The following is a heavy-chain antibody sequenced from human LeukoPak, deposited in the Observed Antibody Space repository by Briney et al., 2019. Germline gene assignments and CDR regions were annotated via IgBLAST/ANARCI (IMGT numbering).Heavy chain of an antibody. CDR3: AXPSPHSSGWYWRVEPNWFDP. CDR1: GFTFSSYG. V-gene: IGHV3-30*12. J-gene: IGHJ5*02. CDR2: ISYDENIK. D-gene: IGHD6-19*01. Sequence: SGGSLRLSCAASGFTFSSYGMHWVRQAPGKGLEWVAAISYDENIKSYADSVKGRFTISRDNSKNTLYLQMNSLRAEDTAVYYXAXPSPHSSGWYWRVEPNWFDPWGQGTLVTVSS.